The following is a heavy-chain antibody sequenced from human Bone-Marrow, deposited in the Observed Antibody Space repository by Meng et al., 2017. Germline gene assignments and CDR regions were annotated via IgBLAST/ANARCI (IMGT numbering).Heavy chain of an antibody. V-gene: IGHV4-59*11. Sequence: SETLSLTCTVSGGSISGPFWSWIRQPPGKELEWIGYIHYSGNTNYNPSLGGRVTISVDTSRNQFSLKFNSVNAADTAVYYCAREGGIAAAEIYYYGMDVWGQGTMVTVSS. CDR1: GGSISGPF. J-gene: IGHJ6*02. CDR3: AREGGIAAAEIYYYGMDV. CDR2: IHYSGNT. D-gene: IGHD6-13*01.